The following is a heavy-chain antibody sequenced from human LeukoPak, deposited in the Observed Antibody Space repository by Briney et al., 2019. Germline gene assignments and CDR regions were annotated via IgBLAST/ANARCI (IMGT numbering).Heavy chain of an antibody. CDR2: ISGSSTYI. CDR1: GFTFSDYY. J-gene: IGHJ4*02. V-gene: IGHV3-11*05. Sequence: GGSLRLSCAASGFTFSDYYMTWIRQAPGKGLEWVSYISGSSTYINYADSVKGRFTISRDNAKNSLHLQMDSLRAEDTAVYYCARDPSLFTSGWIDYWGQGTLVTVSS. D-gene: IGHD6-19*01. CDR3: ARDPSLFTSGWIDY.